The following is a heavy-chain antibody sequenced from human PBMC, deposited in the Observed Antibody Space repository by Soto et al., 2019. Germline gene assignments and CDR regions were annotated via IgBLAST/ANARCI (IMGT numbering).Heavy chain of an antibody. V-gene: IGHV3-23*01. CDR3: ASGVVPAAIHGPPNSWFDP. CDR1: GFTFSSYS. Sequence: EVQLLESGGGLVQPGGSLRLSCAASGFTFSSYSMSWVRQAPGKGLEWVSGFRTSGDGGTTYYADSVKGRFTISRDNSKNMLFLQMNSLRAEDTAIYYCASGVVPAAIHGPPNSWFDPWGQGTLVTVSS. J-gene: IGHJ5*02. CDR2: FRTSGDGGTT. D-gene: IGHD2-2*01.